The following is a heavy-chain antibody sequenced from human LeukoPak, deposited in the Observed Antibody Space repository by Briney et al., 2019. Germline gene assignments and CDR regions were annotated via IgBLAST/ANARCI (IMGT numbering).Heavy chain of an antibody. D-gene: IGHD3-16*01. V-gene: IGHV3-74*03. Sequence: PGGSLRLSCAASGFSFNDYWMHWVRQAPGKGLVWVSRIYNDGSSTMYADSVEGRFTISRDNAKNKLYLQMNSLRVEDTAVYYCVRAGMITGNDYWGQGTLVTVSS. CDR2: IYNDGSST. J-gene: IGHJ4*02. CDR3: VRAGMITGNDY. CDR1: GFSFNDYW.